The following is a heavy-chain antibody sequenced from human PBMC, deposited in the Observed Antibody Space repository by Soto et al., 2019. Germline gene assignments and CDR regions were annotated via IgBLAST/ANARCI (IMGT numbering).Heavy chain of an antibody. Sequence: QVQLQESGPGLVKPSETLSLTCTVSGDSLSNYYWSWIRQPPGKGLEWIGYIYYSGNTNYDPSLKSRVTMSVDTSKNQFPLTLSSVTAADTAVYFCALLTPINLSGLSYSYHYIGVCGKVTTVTVSS. CDR2: IYYSGNT. V-gene: IGHV4-59*08. J-gene: IGHJ6*03. D-gene: IGHD2-15*01. CDR1: GDSLSNYY. CDR3: ALLTPINLSGLSYSYHYIGV.